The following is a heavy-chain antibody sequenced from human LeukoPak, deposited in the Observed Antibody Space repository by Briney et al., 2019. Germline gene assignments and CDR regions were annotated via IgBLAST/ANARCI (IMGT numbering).Heavy chain of an antibody. CDR2: MNPNSGNA. CDR3: ARGAWYSSGYTALHYFDY. Sequence: ASVKVSCKASGYTFTSYDINWVRQATGQGLEWMGWMNPNSGNAGYSQKFQDRVTMTRSTSTSTAYMELSSLRSVDTAVYYCARGAWYSSGYTALHYFDYWGQGTLVTVSS. D-gene: IGHD6-19*01. V-gene: IGHV1-8*01. CDR1: GYTFTSYD. J-gene: IGHJ4*02.